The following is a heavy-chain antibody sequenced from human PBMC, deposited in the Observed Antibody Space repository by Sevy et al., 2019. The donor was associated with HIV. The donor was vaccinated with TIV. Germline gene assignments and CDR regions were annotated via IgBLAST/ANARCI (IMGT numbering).Heavy chain of an antibody. CDR2: ISGSGGST. D-gene: IGHD6-6*01. CDR1: GFTFSSYA. J-gene: IGHJ4*02. CDR3: AKDSFERYSSSSRSFDY. V-gene: IGHV3-23*01. Sequence: GGSLRLSCAASGFTFSSYAMSWVRQAPGKGLEWVSAISGSGGSTYYADSVKGRFIISRDNSKNTLYLQMNSLRADDTAVYYCAKDSFERYSSSSRSFDYWGQGTLVTVSS.